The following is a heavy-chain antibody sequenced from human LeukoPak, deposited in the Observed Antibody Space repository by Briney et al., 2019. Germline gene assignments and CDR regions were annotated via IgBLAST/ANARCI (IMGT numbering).Heavy chain of an antibody. CDR2: ISWNGDIK. CDR1: GFTFDDYA. CDR3: AKDRMGAYFTIPDY. V-gene: IGHV3-9*01. J-gene: IGHJ4*02. Sequence: GGSLRLSCAASGFTFDDYAMHWVRQAPGKGLEWISGISWNGDIKGYADSVKVRFTISRDNAQNSLYLQINSLRPEDTAFYSCAKDRMGAYFTIPDYWGQGTLVTVSS. D-gene: IGHD2/OR15-2a*01.